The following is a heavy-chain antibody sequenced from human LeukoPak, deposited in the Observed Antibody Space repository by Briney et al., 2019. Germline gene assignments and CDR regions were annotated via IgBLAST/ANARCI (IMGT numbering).Heavy chain of an antibody. D-gene: IGHD2-2*01. Sequence: GGSLRLSCAASGFTFSDYYMSWIRQAPGKGVEWVSYISSSSSSTNYADSVKGRFTISRDNAKNSLYLQMNSLRAEDTAVYYCARLGYCSSTSCYDPALDAFDIWGQGRMVTVSS. CDR1: GFTFSDYY. CDR2: ISSSSSST. CDR3: ARLGYCSSTSCYDPALDAFDI. J-gene: IGHJ3*02. V-gene: IGHV3-11*06.